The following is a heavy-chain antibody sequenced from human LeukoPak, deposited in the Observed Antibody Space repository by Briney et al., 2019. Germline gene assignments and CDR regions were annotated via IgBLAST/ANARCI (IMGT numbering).Heavy chain of an antibody. CDR2: MQSSGRN. CDR1: GGSISPYY. J-gene: IGHJ6*03. D-gene: IGHD3-22*01. V-gene: IGHV4-4*07. CDR3: ARAERQFYYDSSGSSYYYYMDV. Sequence: SETLSLTCTVSGGSISPYYWNWIRQSAGKGLEWIGRMQSSGRNKYNPSLRGRLTISVDKSQNQFSLKLTSVTAADTAVYYCARAERQFYYDSSGSSYYYYMDVWGKGTTVAVSS.